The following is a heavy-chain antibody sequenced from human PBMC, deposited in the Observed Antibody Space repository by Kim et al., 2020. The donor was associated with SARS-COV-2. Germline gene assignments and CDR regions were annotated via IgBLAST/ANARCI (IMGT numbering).Heavy chain of an antibody. J-gene: IGHJ2*01. CDR2: IYYSGST. V-gene: IGHV4-31*03. CDR1: GGSISSGGYY. CDR3: AREQYPGYDYGDYVSNWYFDL. D-gene: IGHD4-17*01. Sequence: SETLSLTCTVSGGSISSGGYYWSWIRQHPGKGLEWIGYIYYSGSTYYNPSLKSRVTISVDTSKNQFSLKLSSVTAADTAVYYCAREQYPGYDYGDYVSNWYFDLWGRGTLVTVSS.